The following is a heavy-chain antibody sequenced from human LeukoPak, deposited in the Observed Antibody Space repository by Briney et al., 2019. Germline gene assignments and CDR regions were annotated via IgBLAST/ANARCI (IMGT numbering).Heavy chain of an antibody. V-gene: IGHV4-39*07. D-gene: IGHD2-15*01. CDR2: IYYSGST. Sequence: SETLSLTCTVSGGSISSSTYYWGWVRQPPGKGLEWIGSIYYSGSTYYNPSLKSRVTISVDTSKNQFFLRLSSVTAADTAVYYCARDGGYCSGGNCYYFDYWGQGTLVTVSS. CDR1: GGSISSSTYY. CDR3: ARDGGYCSGGNCYYFDY. J-gene: IGHJ4*02.